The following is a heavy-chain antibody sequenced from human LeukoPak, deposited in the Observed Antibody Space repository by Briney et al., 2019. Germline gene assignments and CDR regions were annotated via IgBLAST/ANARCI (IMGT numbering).Heavy chain of an antibody. Sequence: ASVKVSCKASGYTFTGYYMHWVRPAPGQGLEWMGWINPNSGGTNYAQKFQGRVTMTRDTSISTAYMELSRLRSDDTAVYYCARDNITGPTGCDYWGQGTLVTVSP. V-gene: IGHV1-2*02. CDR3: ARDNITGPTGCDY. D-gene: IGHD1-7*01. CDR1: GYTFTGYY. J-gene: IGHJ4*02. CDR2: INPNSGGT.